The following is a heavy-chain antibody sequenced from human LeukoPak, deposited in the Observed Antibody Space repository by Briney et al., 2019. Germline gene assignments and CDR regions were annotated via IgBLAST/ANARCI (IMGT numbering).Heavy chain of an antibody. CDR3: VVYKYILSWSAFDF. J-gene: IGHJ3*01. D-gene: IGHD6-13*01. CDR1: GFTSTTAW. V-gene: IGHV3-7*01. Sequence: GGSLRLSCAISGFTSTTAWMTWVRQDPGKGLEWVADIRQDGSDKYYVDSVKGRFIISRDNAKKSVSLHMNNLRVEDTAVYYCVVYKYILSWSAFDFWGRGTMVTVSS. CDR2: IRQDGSDK.